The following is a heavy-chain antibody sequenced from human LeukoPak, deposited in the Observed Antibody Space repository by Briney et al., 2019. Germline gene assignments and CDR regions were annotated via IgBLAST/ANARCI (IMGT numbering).Heavy chain of an antibody. D-gene: IGHD5-12*01. CDR1: EFSFGSYG. CDR3: ARAGGYDFSDAFDI. Sequence: GESLRLSCAASEFSFGSYGLSWVRQAPGKGPQWVSYISGNGGTTHYADSVEGRFTISRDNAKNSLYLQMNSLRADDTAVYYCARAGGYDFSDAFDIWGQGTMVTVSS. CDR2: ISGNGGTT. J-gene: IGHJ3*02. V-gene: IGHV3-48*04.